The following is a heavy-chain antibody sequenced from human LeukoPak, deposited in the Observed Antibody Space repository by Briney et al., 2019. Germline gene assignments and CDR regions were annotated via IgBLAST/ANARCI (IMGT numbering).Heavy chain of an antibody. D-gene: IGHD4-17*01. V-gene: IGHV4-59*01. Sequence: TSETLSLTCTVSGGSISSYYWSWIRQPPGKGLEWIGYIYYSGSTNYNPSLKSRVTISVDTSKNQFSLKLSSVTAADTAVYYCARVSTGDYPIDYWGQGTLVTVSS. J-gene: IGHJ4*02. CDR1: GGSISSYY. CDR2: IYYSGST. CDR3: ARVSTGDYPIDY.